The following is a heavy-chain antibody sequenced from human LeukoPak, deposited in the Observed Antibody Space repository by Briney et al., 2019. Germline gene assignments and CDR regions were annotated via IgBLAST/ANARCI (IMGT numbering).Heavy chain of an antibody. CDR3: ARSIMITFGGVIAHFDY. Sequence: PGGALRLCCAASGFTFSSYRMDSVHQAPGKGLEWVSSISSSSSYIYYADSVKGRFTISRDNAKNSLYLQMNSLRAEDTAVYYCARSIMITFGGVIAHFDYWGQGTLVTVSS. V-gene: IGHV3-21*01. J-gene: IGHJ4*02. CDR1: GFTFSSYR. D-gene: IGHD3-16*02. CDR2: ISSSSSYI.